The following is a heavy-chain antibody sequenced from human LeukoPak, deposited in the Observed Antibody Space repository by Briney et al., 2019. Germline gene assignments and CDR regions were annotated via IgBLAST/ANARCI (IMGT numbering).Heavy chain of an antibody. CDR1: GYTYTSYG. CDR2: ISAYNGNT. CDR3: ARDSSSWGPFDY. Sequence: ASVKVSCKASGYTYTSYGISWVRQAPGQGLEWMGWISAYNGNTNYAQKLQGRVTMTTDTSTSTAYMELRSLRSDDTAVYYCARDSSSWGPFDYWGQGTLVTVSS. D-gene: IGHD6-13*01. J-gene: IGHJ4*02. V-gene: IGHV1-18*01.